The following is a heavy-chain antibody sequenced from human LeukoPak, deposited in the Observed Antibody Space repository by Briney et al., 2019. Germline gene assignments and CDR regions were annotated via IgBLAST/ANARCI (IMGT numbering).Heavy chain of an antibody. Sequence: PSQTLSLTCAVSGGSISSGGYSWSWIRQPPGKGLEWIGEINHSGSTNYNPSLKSRVTISVDTSKNQFSLKLSSVTAADTAVYYCAIRSVGWELLDYWGQGTLVTVSS. V-gene: IGHV4-30-2*01. CDR2: INHSGST. CDR1: GGSISSGGYS. CDR3: AIRSVGWELLDY. D-gene: IGHD1-26*01. J-gene: IGHJ4*02.